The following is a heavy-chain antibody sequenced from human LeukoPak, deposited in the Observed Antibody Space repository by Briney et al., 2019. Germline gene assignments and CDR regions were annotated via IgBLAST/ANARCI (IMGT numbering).Heavy chain of an antibody. V-gene: IGHV1-8*03. J-gene: IGHJ2*01. Sequence: GAPVKVSCKTSGYTFTTYDINWVRQAPGQGLEWMGWMNPNSGNTGYAQKFQGRVTITRNTSIRTAYMELSSLRSEDTAVYYCARGPVDQPYWFFDLWGRGTLVTVSS. CDR3: ARGPVDQPYWFFDL. D-gene: IGHD2-2*01. CDR1: GYTFTTYD. CDR2: MNPNSGNT.